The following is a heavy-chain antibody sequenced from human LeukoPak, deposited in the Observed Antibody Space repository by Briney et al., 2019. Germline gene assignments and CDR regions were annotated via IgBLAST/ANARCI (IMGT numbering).Heavy chain of an antibody. J-gene: IGHJ6*02. CDR2: IYYSGST. D-gene: IGHD3-16*01. CDR1: GGSISSSSYY. CDR3: ARDVIITSYYYYGMDV. Sequence: SETLSLTCTVSGGSISSSSYYWGWIRQPPGKGLEWIGSIYYSGSTYYNPSLKSRVTISVDTSKNQFSLKLSSVTAADTAVYYCARDVIITSYYYYGMDVWGQGTTVTVSS. V-gene: IGHV4-39*07.